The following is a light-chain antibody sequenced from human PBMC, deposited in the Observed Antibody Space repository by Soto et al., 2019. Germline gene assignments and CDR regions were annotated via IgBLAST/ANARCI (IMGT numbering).Light chain of an antibody. V-gene: IGLV1-47*01. J-gene: IGLJ3*02. Sequence: QSVLTQPPSASGTPGQSVTISCSGSSSNVGSNFVFWYQQLPGKAPQLLIYKNNQRPSGVPDRFSGSKSGTSASLAISGLRSEDEADYYCAAWDDRLSGHVMFGGGTKLTV. CDR2: KNN. CDR1: SSNVGSNF. CDR3: AAWDDRLSGHVM.